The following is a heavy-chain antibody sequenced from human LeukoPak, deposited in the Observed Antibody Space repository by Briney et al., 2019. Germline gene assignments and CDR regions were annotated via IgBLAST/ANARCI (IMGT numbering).Heavy chain of an antibody. Sequence: SETLSLTCTVSGGSISSGGFYWSWIRQHPGKGLEWIGYIYYSGSTYYNPSLKSRVTISIDTSENHFSLKLSSVTAADTAVYYCARSRGIPMVRGVIFWFDPWGQGSLVTVSS. J-gene: IGHJ5*02. V-gene: IGHV4-31*03. CDR3: ARSRGIPMVRGVIFWFDP. CDR1: GGSISSGGFY. CDR2: IYYSGST. D-gene: IGHD3-10*01.